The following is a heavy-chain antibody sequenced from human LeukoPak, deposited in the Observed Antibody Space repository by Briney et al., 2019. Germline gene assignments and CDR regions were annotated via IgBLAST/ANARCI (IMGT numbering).Heavy chain of an antibody. CDR2: ISSSGSTI. V-gene: IGHV3-48*03. J-gene: IGHJ4*02. D-gene: IGHD6-19*01. CDR3: ARDTAVAVDIKYFDY. CDR1: GFTFSSYE. Sequence: PGGSLRLSCAASGFTFSSYEMNWVRQAPGKGLEWVSYISSSGSTIYYADSVKGRFTISRDNAKNSLYLQMNSLRSEDTAVYYCARDTAVAVDIKYFDYWGQGTLVTVSS.